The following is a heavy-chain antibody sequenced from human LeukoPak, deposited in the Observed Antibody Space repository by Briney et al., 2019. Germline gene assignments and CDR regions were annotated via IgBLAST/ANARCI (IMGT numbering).Heavy chain of an antibody. CDR2: FDPEDGET. J-gene: IGHJ5*02. CDR3: TIAAAVNWFDP. CDR1: GYTLTELS. Sequence: ASVKLSCKVSGYTLTELSMHWVRQAPGKGLERMGGFDPEDGETIYAQKFQGRVTMTEDTSTDTAYMELSSLRSEDTAVYYCTIAAAVNWFDPWGQGTLVTVSS. V-gene: IGHV1-24*01. D-gene: IGHD6-13*01.